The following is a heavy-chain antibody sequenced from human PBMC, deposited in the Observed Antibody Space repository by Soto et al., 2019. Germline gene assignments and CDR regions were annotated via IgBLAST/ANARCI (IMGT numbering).Heavy chain of an antibody. CDR2: ISSSGRTT. J-gene: IGHJ6*02. Sequence: PGGSLRLSCASSGFTFSDYYMSLIRQAPGKGLEWVSYISSSGRTTYYADAVKGRFTISRDNAKNSLYLQMNSLRAEDTAVYFCARVGGYSFGFSKMYHYYGMDVWGQGTTVTV. CDR1: GFTFSDYY. CDR3: ARVGGYSFGFSKMYHYYGMDV. V-gene: IGHV3-11*01. D-gene: IGHD5-18*01.